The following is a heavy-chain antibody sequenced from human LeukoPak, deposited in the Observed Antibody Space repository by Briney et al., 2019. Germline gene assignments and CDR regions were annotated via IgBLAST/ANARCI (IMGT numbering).Heavy chain of an antibody. D-gene: IGHD4-17*01. CDR1: GFTFSSYA. CDR3: AKVPGDYIFDY. CDR2: ISGSGGST. J-gene: IGHJ4*02. V-gene: IGHV3-23*01. Sequence: AGGSLRPSCAASGFTFSSYAMSWVRQAPGKGLEWVSAISGSGGSTYYADSVKGRFTISRDNSTNTLYLQMNSLRAEDTAVYYCAKVPGDYIFDYWGQGTLVTVSS.